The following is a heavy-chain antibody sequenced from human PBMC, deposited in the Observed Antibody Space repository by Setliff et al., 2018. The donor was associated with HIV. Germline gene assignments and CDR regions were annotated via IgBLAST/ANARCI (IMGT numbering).Heavy chain of an antibody. J-gene: IGHJ6*03. V-gene: IGHV1-69*13. D-gene: IGHD3-10*02. Sequence: GASVKVSCKASGGTFSNYAISWVRQAPGQGLEWMGGIIPIFNTANYAQKFQGRVTITADESTSTAYMELSSLRSEDTAVYYCARIVRPSYYYYYYMDVWGKGTTVTVSS. CDR1: GGTFSNYA. CDR2: IIPIFNTA. CDR3: ARIVRPSYYYYYYMDV.